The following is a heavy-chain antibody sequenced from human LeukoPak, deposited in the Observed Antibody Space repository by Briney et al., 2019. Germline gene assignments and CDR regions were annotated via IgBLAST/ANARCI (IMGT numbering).Heavy chain of an antibody. D-gene: IGHD2-15*01. V-gene: IGHV3-48*01. CDR1: GFTFSDYS. Sequence: GGSLRLSCAASGFTFSDYSMNWVRQAPGKGLEWLAYISRSSNNIFYADSVRGRLTISRDDAKNSLYLRMNSLRAEDTAVYYCSRGGNEFDFWGQGTLVTVSS. J-gene: IGHJ4*02. CDR2: ISRSSNNI. CDR3: SRGGNEFDF.